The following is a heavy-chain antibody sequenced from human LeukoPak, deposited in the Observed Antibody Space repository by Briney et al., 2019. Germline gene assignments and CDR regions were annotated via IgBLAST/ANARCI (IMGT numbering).Heavy chain of an antibody. Sequence: TGGSLRLSCAASGFTFSSYWMHWVRQAPGKGLVWVSRINSDGSSTSYADSVKGRFTISRDNAKNTLYLQMNSLRAEDTAVYYCARTPPLPDGYNAFDYWGQGTLVTVSS. CDR3: ARTPPLPDGYNAFDY. CDR1: GFTFSSYW. V-gene: IGHV3-74*01. J-gene: IGHJ4*02. D-gene: IGHD5-24*01. CDR2: INSDGSST.